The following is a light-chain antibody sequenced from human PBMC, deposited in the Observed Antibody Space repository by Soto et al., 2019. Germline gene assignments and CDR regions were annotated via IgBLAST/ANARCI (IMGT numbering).Light chain of an antibody. CDR1: QSVRSW. CDR2: DAS. V-gene: IGKV1-5*01. CDR3: PQYDNHPLP. J-gene: IGKJ4*01. Sequence: QMTKSPSTLSASVRDRVTITCRASQSVRSWLAWYQQKPGRAPQFLIYDASTLESGVPSRFSGSGSGTEVTLTISNLQPDDFATYYCPQYDNHPLPFAGGTKV.